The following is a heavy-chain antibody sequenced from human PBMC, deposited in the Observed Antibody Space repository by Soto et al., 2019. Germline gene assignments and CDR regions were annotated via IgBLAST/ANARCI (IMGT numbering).Heavy chain of an antibody. CDR2: ITASGGYT. Sequence: GGSLRLSCAASGFSFGSYAMSWVRQAPGKGLEWVSSITASGGYTFSADSVKGRFTISRDTSKNTLYLQMNSLRAEDTAVYYCARRDRSGSYYFDCWGQGALVTVSS. D-gene: IGHD3-22*01. J-gene: IGHJ4*02. CDR1: GFSFGSYA. V-gene: IGHV3-23*01. CDR3: ARRDRSGSYYFDC.